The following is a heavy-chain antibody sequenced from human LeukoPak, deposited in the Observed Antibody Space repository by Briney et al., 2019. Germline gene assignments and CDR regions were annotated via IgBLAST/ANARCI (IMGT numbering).Heavy chain of an antibody. D-gene: IGHD2-15*01. Sequence: GGSLRLSCAVSGSTISGYYMHWVRQAPGKGLEWVALISYDGSDKYYADSVKGRFTISRDNSKNTLYLQMNSLRAEDTAVYYCAKWSPPFDYWGQGTLVTVSS. V-gene: IGHV3-30*18. CDR3: AKWSPPFDY. J-gene: IGHJ4*02. CDR2: ISYDGSDK. CDR1: GSTISGYY.